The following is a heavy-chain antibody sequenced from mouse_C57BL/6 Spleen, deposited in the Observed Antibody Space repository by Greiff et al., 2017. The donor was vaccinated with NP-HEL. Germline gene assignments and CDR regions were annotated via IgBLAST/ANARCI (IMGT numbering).Heavy chain of an antibody. Sequence: EVQLVESGEGLVKPGGSLKLSCAASGFTFSSYAMSWVRQTPEKRLEWVAYISSGGDYIYYADTVKGRFTISRDNARNTLYLQMSSLKSEDTAMYYCTRGELGLRGDWYFDVWGTGTTVTVSS. D-gene: IGHD4-1*01. CDR3: TRGELGLRGDWYFDV. CDR2: ISSGGDYI. J-gene: IGHJ1*03. CDR1: GFTFSSYA. V-gene: IGHV5-9-1*02.